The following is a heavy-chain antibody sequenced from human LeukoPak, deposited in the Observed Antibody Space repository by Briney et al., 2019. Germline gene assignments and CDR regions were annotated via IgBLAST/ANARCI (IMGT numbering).Heavy chain of an antibody. CDR2: FDTEDGET. J-gene: IGHJ5*02. CDR3: ATGGSRIVVVPAAMGT. D-gene: IGHD2-2*01. V-gene: IGHV1-24*01. Sequence: ASVKVSCKVSGYTLTELSMHWVRQAPGKGLEWMGGFDTEDGETIYAQKFQGRVTMTEDTSTDTAYMELSSLRSEDTAVYYCATGGSRIVVVPAAMGTWGQGTLVTVSS. CDR1: GYTLTELS.